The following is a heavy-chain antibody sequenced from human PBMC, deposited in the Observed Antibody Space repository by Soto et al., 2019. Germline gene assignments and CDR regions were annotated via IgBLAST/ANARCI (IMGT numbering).Heavy chain of an antibody. J-gene: IGHJ4*02. Sequence: QSGGSLRLSCAASGFTFSTYTMNWVRQGPGQGLEWVSAIIGGGTTYYADSVKGRFTISRDDSKNTLYLQMNSLRAEDTAIYYCAKVLQPNGRWTIDSWGQEAQLTVSS. D-gene: IGHD2-8*01. V-gene: IGHV3-23*01. CDR1: GFTFSTYT. CDR2: IIGGGTT. CDR3: AKVLQPNGRWTIDS.